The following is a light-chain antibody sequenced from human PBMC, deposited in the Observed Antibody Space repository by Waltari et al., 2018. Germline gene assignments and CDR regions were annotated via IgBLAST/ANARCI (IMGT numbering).Light chain of an antibody. CDR1: PSVSYY. CDR2: DAA. V-gene: IGKV3-11*01. J-gene: IGKJ4*01. Sequence: EVVLTQSSATLSLSPGARATLSCRASPSVSYYLAWYQQKPGQAPRLLIYDAANRATGSPARFSGSGSGTDFTLTISSLEPEEFAVYYCQQRTNWPLTFGGGTKVEI. CDR3: QQRTNWPLT.